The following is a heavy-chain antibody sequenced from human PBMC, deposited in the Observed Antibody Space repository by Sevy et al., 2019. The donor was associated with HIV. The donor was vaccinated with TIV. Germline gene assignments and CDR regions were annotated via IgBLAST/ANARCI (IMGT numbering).Heavy chain of an antibody. Sequence: SETLSHTCAVYGGSFSGYYWSWIRQPPGKGLEWIGEINHSGSTNYNPSLKSRVTISVDPSKNQFSLNLSSVTAADTALYYCARFYDRRDYYMDVWGKGTTVTVSS. V-gene: IGHV4-34*01. CDR1: GGSFSGYY. J-gene: IGHJ6*03. CDR3: ARFYDRRDYYMDV. D-gene: IGHD3-22*01. CDR2: INHSGST.